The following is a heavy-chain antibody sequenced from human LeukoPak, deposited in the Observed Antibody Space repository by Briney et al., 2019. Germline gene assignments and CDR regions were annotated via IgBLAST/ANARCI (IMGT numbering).Heavy chain of an antibody. CDR1: GYTLTELS. J-gene: IGHJ4*02. CDR3: ATPNPRRSSVEN. CDR2: FDPEDGET. V-gene: IGHV1-24*01. Sequence: ASVKVSCKVSGYTLTELSMHWVRQAPGKGLEWMGGFDPEDGETIYAQKFQGRVTMTEDTSTDTAYMELSSLRSEDTAVYYCATPNPRRSSVENWGQGTLVTVSS. D-gene: IGHD6-19*01.